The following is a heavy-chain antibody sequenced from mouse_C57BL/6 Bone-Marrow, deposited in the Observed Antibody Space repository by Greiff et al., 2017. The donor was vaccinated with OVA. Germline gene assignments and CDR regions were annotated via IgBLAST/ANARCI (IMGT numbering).Heavy chain of an antibody. V-gene: IGHV2-2*01. D-gene: IGHD1-1*02. CDR3: ASPQWSNY. J-gene: IGHJ4*01. CDR2: IWRGGST. Sequence: VMLVESGPGLVQPSQCLSITCTASGFSFTSYGVHWVRQSPGKGLEWLGVIWRGGSTYYNAAFISRMSISKDNSRSQVFCKMSSLQADDAAIYYCASPQWSNYWGQGTSVTVSS. CDR1: GFSFTSYG.